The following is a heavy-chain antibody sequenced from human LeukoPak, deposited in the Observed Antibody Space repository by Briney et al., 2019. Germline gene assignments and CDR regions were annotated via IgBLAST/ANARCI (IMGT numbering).Heavy chain of an antibody. D-gene: IGHD3-16*02. Sequence: GGSLRLSCAASVFTFSSYWMSRVRQAPGTGLEWVGNIKQDGSDYYYVDSVKGRFTISRDNAKNSLYLQMNSLRAEDTAVYYCAREQTPVIHYYFDSWGQGTLVTVSS. CDR3: AREQTPVIHYYFDS. J-gene: IGHJ4*02. CDR2: IKQDGSDY. V-gene: IGHV3-7*01. CDR1: VFTFSSYW.